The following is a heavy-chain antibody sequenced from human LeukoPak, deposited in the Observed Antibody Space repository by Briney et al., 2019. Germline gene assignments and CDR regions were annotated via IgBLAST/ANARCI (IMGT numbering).Heavy chain of an antibody. D-gene: IGHD3-16*01. CDR2: IKKDGSEK. V-gene: IGHV3-7*01. CDR1: GFTFSSRR. Sequence: GGSLRLSCAASGFTFSSRRMSWVRQAPGKGLEWVANIKKDGSEKYYVDSVKGRFTISRDNAKTSLYLQMNSLRAEDTAVYYCARRPGGFDYWGQGTLVTVSS. J-gene: IGHJ4*02. CDR3: ARRPGGFDY.